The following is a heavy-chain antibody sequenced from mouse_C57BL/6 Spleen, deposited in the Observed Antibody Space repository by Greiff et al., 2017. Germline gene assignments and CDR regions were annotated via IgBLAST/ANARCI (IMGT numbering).Heavy chain of an antibody. V-gene: IGHV1-52*01. CDR3: ARAPNYHGSSDKYFDV. J-gene: IGHJ1*03. CDR1: GYTFTNYW. Sequence: QVQLQQSGAELVRPGSSVKLSCKASGYTFTNYWMHWVKQRPIQGLEWIGNIDPSDGDTNYNPKFKGKATLTVDKSSSTAYMQLSSLTSEDSAVDDCARAPNYHGSSDKYFDVWGTGTTVTVSS. CDR2: IDPSDGDT. D-gene: IGHD1-1*01.